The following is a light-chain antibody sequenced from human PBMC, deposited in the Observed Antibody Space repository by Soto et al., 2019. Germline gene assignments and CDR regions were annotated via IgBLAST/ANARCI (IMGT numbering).Light chain of an antibody. CDR1: QSISSW. Sequence: DIQMTQSPATLSASVGDRVTITCRASQSISSWLAWYQQKPGKVPKLLIDDASSLESWVPSRFSGSGSGTEFTLTISSLQTDDFATYYCQQYHTYPWTFGQGTKVAIK. CDR3: QQYHTYPWT. V-gene: IGKV1-5*01. J-gene: IGKJ1*01. CDR2: DAS.